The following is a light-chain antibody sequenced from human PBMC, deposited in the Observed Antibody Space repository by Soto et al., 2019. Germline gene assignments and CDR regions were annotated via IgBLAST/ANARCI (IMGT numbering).Light chain of an antibody. CDR1: SSNLGDNT. V-gene: IGLV1-44*01. CDR3: AAWVASLDGYV. J-gene: IGLJ1*01. Sequence: VLTQPPSASGTPGQRVTISCSTSSSNLGDNTVNWYQHVPGTAPKLLIYSYDQRPSGVPDRFSGSKSGTSASLAISGLQSEDEADYYWAAWVASLDGYVFGTGTIVTV. CDR2: SYD.